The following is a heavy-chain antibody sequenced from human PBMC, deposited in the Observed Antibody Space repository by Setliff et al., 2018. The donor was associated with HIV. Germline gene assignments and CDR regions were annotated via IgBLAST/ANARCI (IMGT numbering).Heavy chain of an antibody. J-gene: IGHJ5*02. D-gene: IGHD6-13*01. CDR1: GYTFTGYF. Sequence: GASVKVSCKASGYTFTGYFIHWVRLAPGQGLEWMGWINPNTGATHYAQKFQGRVTLTRDTSISTAYMELNRLRSDDTAVYYCVTSPGSFLAQDATEAGDAWGQGTLVTV. CDR2: INPNTGAT. CDR3: VTSPGSFLAQDATEAGDA. V-gene: IGHV1-2*02.